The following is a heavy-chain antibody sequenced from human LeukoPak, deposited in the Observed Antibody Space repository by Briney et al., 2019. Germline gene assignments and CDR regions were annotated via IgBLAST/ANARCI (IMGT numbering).Heavy chain of an antibody. D-gene: IGHD2-2*01. CDR3: AKDIVVVPAAMSAFDI. Sequence: ETLSLTCAVYGGSFSGYYWSWVRQAPGKGLEWVSAISGSGGSTYYADSVKGRFTISRDNSKNTLYLQMNSLRAEDTAVYYCAKDIVVVPAAMSAFDIWGQGTMVTVSS. V-gene: IGHV3-23*01. J-gene: IGHJ3*02. CDR1: GGSFSGYY. CDR2: ISGSGGST.